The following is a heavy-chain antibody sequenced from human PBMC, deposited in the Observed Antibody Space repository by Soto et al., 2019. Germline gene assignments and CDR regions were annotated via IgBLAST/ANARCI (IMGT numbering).Heavy chain of an antibody. V-gene: IGHV3-74*01. CDR3: ATGGYSYGWGY. Sequence: EVQLLESGGGLVQPGGSLRLSCVGSGFTFSNYWMHWVRQVPGKGPVWVSRVNSAGSQSSYADFVKGRFTVSRDNAKNTLYLEMNSLSADDTAVYYCATGGYSYGWGYWGQGTLVTVSS. D-gene: IGHD5-18*01. CDR1: GFTFSNYW. J-gene: IGHJ4*02. CDR2: VNSAGSQS.